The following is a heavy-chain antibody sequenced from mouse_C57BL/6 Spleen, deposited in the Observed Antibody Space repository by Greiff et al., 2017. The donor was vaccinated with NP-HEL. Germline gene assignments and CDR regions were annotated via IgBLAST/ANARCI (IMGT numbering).Heavy chain of an antibody. CDR3: ARRGGYYAMDY. J-gene: IGHJ4*01. CDR1: GFTFSSYT. Sequence: EVQLQESGGGLVKPGGSLKLSCAASGFTFSSYTMSWVRQTPEKRLEWVATISGGGGNTYYPDSVKGRFTISRDNAKNTLYLQMSSLRSEDTALYYCARRGGYYAMDYWGQGTSVTVSS. V-gene: IGHV5-9*01. D-gene: IGHD1-1*02. CDR2: ISGGGGNT.